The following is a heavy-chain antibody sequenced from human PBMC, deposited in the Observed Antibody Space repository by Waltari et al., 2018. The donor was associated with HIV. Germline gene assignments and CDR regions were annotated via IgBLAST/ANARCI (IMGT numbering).Heavy chain of an antibody. D-gene: IGHD3-22*01. CDR3: AREYFYESSGYYYRSTFDY. Sequence: EVQLVESGGGLVQPGESLRLSCAASGFTFRSHWMSWVRQAPGKGLEWVANIKPDGSETYYVDSVKGRFTISRDNAKTSLYLQMNSLRAEDTAVYFSAREYFYESSGYYYRSTFDYWGQGTLVTVSS. CDR2: IKPDGSET. CDR1: GFTFRSHW. V-gene: IGHV3-7*01. J-gene: IGHJ4*02.